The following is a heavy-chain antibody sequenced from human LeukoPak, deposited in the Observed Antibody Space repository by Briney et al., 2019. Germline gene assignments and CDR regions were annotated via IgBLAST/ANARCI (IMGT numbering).Heavy chain of an antibody. V-gene: IGHV1-46*01. CDR2: INPSGGST. J-gene: IGHJ5*02. CDR3: AREGGGNPEYNWFDP. Sequence: ASVKVSCKASGYTFTSYYMHWVRQAAGQGLEWMGIINPSGGSTSYAQKFQGRVTMTRDMSTSTVYMELSSLRSEDTAVYYCAREGGGNPEYNWFDPWGQGTLVIVSS. CDR1: GYTFTSYY. D-gene: IGHD4-23*01.